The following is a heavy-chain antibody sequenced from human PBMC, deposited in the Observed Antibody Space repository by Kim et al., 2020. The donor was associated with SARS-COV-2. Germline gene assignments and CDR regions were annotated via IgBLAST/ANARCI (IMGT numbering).Heavy chain of an antibody. CDR2: ISGSGGST. CDR3: AKDGAARSYYYYYYMDV. CDR1: GFTFSSYA. Sequence: GGSLRLSCAASGFTFSSYAMSWVRQAPGKGLEWVSAISGSGGSTYYADSVKGRFTISRDNSKNTLYLQMNSLRAEDTAVYYCAKDGAARSYYYYYYMDVWDKGTTDTVSS. J-gene: IGHJ6*03. D-gene: IGHD6-6*01. V-gene: IGHV3-23*01.